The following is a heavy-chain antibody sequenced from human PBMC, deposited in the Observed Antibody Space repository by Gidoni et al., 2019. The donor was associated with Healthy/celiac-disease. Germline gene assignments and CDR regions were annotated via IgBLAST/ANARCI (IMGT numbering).Heavy chain of an antibody. D-gene: IGHD3-10*01. Sequence: EVQLLESGGGLVQRAGCLRLSCAASGFTFSSYAMRWVRQAPGKGLEWVSAMSGSGGSTYYADSVKGRFTISRDNSKNTLYLQMNSLRAEDTAVYYCAKFRSHHIRSGSDYWGQGTLVTVSS. CDR1: GFTFSSYA. CDR2: MSGSGGST. CDR3: AKFRSHHIRSGSDY. J-gene: IGHJ4*02. V-gene: IGHV3-23*01.